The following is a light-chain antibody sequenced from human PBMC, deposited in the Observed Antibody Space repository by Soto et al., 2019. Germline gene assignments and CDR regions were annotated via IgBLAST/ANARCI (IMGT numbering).Light chain of an antibody. V-gene: IGKV3-11*01. CDR1: QSVSSN. Sequence: EIVLKQSPGTPSLSPGERSTLSCRASQSVSSNLAWYQQKPGQAPRLLIYDASNRATGIPARFSGSGSGTDFTLTIRSLEPEDFAVYYCQQRSDWPPITFGQGTRLEIK. CDR2: DAS. CDR3: QQRSDWPPIT. J-gene: IGKJ5*01.